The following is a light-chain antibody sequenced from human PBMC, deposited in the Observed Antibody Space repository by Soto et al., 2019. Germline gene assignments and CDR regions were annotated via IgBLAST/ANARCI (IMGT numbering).Light chain of an antibody. CDR2: DAS. CDR3: QQRSNWPPVIT. V-gene: IGKV3-11*01. Sequence: EIVLTQSPATLSLSPGERATLSCKASQTLSCHLAWYEQKPGQAPRLLIYDASKRATGIPARFSGRGSGTDFTLTISSLEPEDFAVYYCQQRSNWPPVITFGQGTRLEIK. J-gene: IGKJ5*01. CDR1: QTLSCH.